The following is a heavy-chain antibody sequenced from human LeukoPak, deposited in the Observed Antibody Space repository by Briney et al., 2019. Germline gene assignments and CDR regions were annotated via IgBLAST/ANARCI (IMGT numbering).Heavy chain of an antibody. V-gene: IGHV3-23*01. CDR2: ISGSGHST. CDR1: GFTFTSSA. CDR3: AKEPHMLTGYYTDYFDS. Sequence: GGSLRLSCAASGFTFTSSAMSWVRQAPGKGLEWVSSISGSGHSTDYAHSVKGRFTVSRDNSKNTLYLQMNSLRAEDTAVYFCAKEPHMLTGYYTDYFDSRGQGTLVTVSS. J-gene: IGHJ4*02. D-gene: IGHD3-9*01.